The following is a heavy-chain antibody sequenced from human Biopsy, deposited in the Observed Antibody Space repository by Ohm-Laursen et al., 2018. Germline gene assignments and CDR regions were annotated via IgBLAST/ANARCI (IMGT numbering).Heavy chain of an antibody. CDR3: ARDYDTSGYYYVS. J-gene: IGHJ5*02. CDR2: IFYRGST. V-gene: IGHV4-39*01. CDR1: GGSISNNNYY. D-gene: IGHD3-22*01. Sequence: TLTLTFTVSGGSISNNNYYWGWIRQPPGKGLEWIGSIFYRGSTHYKPSLKSRLNISVDTSKNQFSLKLNSVTAADTAVYYCARDYDTSGYYYVSWGQGTLVTVSS.